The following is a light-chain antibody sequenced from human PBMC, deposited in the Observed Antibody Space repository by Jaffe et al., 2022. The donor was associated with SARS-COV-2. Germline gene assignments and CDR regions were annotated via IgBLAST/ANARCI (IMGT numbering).Light chain of an antibody. CDR3: SSYTTISTWV. CDR2: SVT. V-gene: IGLV2-14*01. Sequence: QSALTQPASVSGSPGQSITISCTGTTSDVGVYDYVSWYQQHPDKAPKLIIYSVTNRPSGVSNRFSGSKSGTTASLTISGLQAEDEADYYCSSYTTISTWVFGGGTKLTVL. CDR1: TSDVGVYDY. J-gene: IGLJ3*02.